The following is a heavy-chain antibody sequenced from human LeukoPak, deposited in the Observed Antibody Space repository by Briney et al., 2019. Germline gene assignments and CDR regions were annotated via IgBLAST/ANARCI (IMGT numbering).Heavy chain of an antibody. V-gene: IGHV3-48*02. D-gene: IGHD3-10*01. CDR1: GFTFSSYN. Sequence: GGSLRLSCAASGFTFSSYNMNWVRQAPGKGLEWVSDISSSGSTIYFADSVKGRFTISRDNAKNSLYLQMNSLRDEDTAVYYCARLEYYYVSGDYYKLFDYWGQGTLVTVCS. CDR2: ISSSGSTI. CDR3: ARLEYYYVSGDYYKLFDY. J-gene: IGHJ4*02.